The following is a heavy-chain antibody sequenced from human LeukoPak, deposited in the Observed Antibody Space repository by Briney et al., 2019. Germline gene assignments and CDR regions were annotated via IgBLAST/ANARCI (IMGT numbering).Heavy chain of an antibody. CDR3: AKDLLPGGYQPFDY. V-gene: IGHV1-2*02. CDR2: INPNSGGT. D-gene: IGHD1-26*01. J-gene: IGHJ4*02. CDR1: GGTFSSYA. Sequence: ASVKVSCKASGGTFSSYAISWVRQAPGQGLEWMGWINPNSGGTIYAQKFQGRVTMTRDTSISTAYMELSRLRSDDTAVYYCAKDLLPGGYQPFDYWGQGTLVTVSS.